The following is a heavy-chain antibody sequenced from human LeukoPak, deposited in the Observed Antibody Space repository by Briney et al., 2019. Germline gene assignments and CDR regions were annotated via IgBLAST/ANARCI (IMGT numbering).Heavy chain of an antibody. V-gene: IGHV4-39*07. J-gene: IGHJ3*01. CDR2: IYYSGST. CDR3: AKSTYYYDTFVNAFDL. CDR1: GGSISSSSYY. D-gene: IGHD3-22*01. Sequence: PSETLSLTCTVSGGSISSSSYYRGWIRQPPGKGLEWIGSIYYSGSTYYNPSLKSRVTISVDTSKNQFSLKLSSVTAADTAVYYCAKSTYYYDTFVNAFDLWGQGTVVTVSS.